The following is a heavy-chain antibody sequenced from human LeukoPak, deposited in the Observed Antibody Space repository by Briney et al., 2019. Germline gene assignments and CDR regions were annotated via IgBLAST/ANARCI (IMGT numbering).Heavy chain of an antibody. Sequence: ASVKVSCKASGYTFTSSGISWVRLAPGQGREWMGWISAYNGNTNYAQKLQGRVTMTTDTSTSTAYMELRSLRSDDTAVYYCARERGGPQFGEDTEGYYYYYYMDVWGKGTTVTISS. CDR2: ISAYNGNT. CDR3: ARERGGPQFGEDTEGYYYYYYMDV. J-gene: IGHJ6*03. D-gene: IGHD3-10*01. V-gene: IGHV1-18*01. CDR1: GYTFTSSG.